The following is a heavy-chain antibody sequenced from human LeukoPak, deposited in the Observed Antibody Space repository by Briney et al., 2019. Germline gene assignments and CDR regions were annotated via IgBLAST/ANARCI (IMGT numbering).Heavy chain of an antibody. D-gene: IGHD2-2*01. CDR1: GGSFSGYY. CDR3: ASLTSGDPYNWFDP. J-gene: IGHJ5*02. V-gene: IGHV4-34*01. CDR2: INHSGST. Sequence: SETLSLTCAVYGGSFSGYYWSWIRQPPGKGLEWIGEINHSGSTNYNPSLKSRVTISVDTSKNQFSLKLSSVTAADTAVYYCASLTSGDPYNWFDPWGQGTLVTVSS.